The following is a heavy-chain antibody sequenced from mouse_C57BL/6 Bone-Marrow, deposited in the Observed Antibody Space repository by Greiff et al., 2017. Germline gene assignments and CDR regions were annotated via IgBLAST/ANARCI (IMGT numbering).Heavy chain of an antibody. V-gene: IGHV1-55*01. J-gene: IGHJ2*01. CDR1: GYTFTSYW. Sequence: QVQLQQPGAELVKPGASVKMSCKASGYTFTSYWITWVKQRPGQGLEWIGDIYPTSGSTNYNEKFKSKAILTVETSSNTAYMQLSSLTSEDSAVFYCARSGPLGRSFDYWGQGTTLTVSS. CDR3: ARSGPLGRSFDY. D-gene: IGHD4-1*01. CDR2: IYPTSGST.